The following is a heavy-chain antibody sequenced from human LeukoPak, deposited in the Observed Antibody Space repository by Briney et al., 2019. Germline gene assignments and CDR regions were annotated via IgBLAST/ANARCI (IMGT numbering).Heavy chain of an antibody. V-gene: IGHV3-7*01. Sequence: GSVKGRFTISRDNAKNSLYLKMSSLRAEDTAVYYCARDYASDYWGQGTLVTVSS. CDR3: ARDYASDY. J-gene: IGHJ4*02. D-gene: IGHD3-10*01.